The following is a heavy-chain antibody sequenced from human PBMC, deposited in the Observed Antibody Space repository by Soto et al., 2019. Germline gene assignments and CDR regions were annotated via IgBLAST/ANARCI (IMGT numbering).Heavy chain of an antibody. D-gene: IGHD3-22*01. V-gene: IGHV1-69*01. CDR3: ARERYDSSGYYYD. J-gene: IGHJ4*02. CDR1: GFTFSSYA. CDR2: IIPIFGTA. Sequence: QVQLVESGGGVVQPGRSLRLSCAASGFTFSSYAISWVRQAPGQGLEWMGGIIPIFGTANYAQKFQGRVTITADESTSTAYMELSSLRSEDTAVYYCARERYDSSGYYYDWGQGTLVTVSS.